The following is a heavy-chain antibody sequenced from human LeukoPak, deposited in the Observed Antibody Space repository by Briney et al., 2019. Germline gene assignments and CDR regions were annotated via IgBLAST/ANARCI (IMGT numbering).Heavy chain of an antibody. Sequence: QSGGSLRLSCAASGFTFSSYAMHWVRQAPGKGLEWVAVISYDGSNKYYADSVKGRFTISRDNSKNTLYLQMNSLRAEDTAVYYCAKDYYDSSGYYEPLFDYWGQGTLVTVSS. CDR1: GFTFSSYA. J-gene: IGHJ4*02. D-gene: IGHD3-22*01. CDR3: AKDYYDSSGYYEPLFDY. V-gene: IGHV3-30*04. CDR2: ISYDGSNK.